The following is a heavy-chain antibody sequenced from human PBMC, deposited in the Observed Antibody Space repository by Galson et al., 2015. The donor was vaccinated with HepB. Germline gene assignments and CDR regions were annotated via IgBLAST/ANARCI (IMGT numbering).Heavy chain of an antibody. Sequence: SLRLSCAASGFTFSSYGMHWVRQAPGKGLEWVAVIWYDGGNKYYADSVKGRFTISRDNSKNTLFLQMNSLRAEDTTVYYCARGQYYYDSSGSTNLFDYWGQGTLVTVSS. CDR1: GFTFSSYG. J-gene: IGHJ4*02. D-gene: IGHD3-22*01. V-gene: IGHV3-33*01. CDR3: ARGQYYYDSSGSTNLFDY. CDR2: IWYDGGNK.